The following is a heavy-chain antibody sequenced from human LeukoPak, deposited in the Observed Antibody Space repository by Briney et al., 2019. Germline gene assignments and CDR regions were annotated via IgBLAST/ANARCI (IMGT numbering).Heavy chain of an antibody. Sequence: GGSLRLSCAASGFTFSSYEMNWVRQAPGKGLEWVSYISSRGGTIYYADSVKGRFTISRDNAKNSLYLQMNSLRAEDTAVYYCAGTGYDIIFDYWGQGTLVTVSS. V-gene: IGHV3-48*03. CDR2: ISSRGGTI. CDR1: GFTFSSYE. J-gene: IGHJ4*02. CDR3: AGTGYDIIFDY. D-gene: IGHD3-9*01.